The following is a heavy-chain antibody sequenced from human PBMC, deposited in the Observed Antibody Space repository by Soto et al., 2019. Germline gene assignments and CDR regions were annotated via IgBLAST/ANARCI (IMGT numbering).Heavy chain of an antibody. D-gene: IGHD2-15*01. J-gene: IGHJ5*02. CDR1: GVSFNSYD. Sequence: PGGSLSLSCAASGVSFNSYDMHWVRQAPGKGPEWVAIIPYDGSNTYYSDSVRGRFTISRDNSKDTLYLQTHRLRSEDTAIYSCARISRYCSGGDCHAWGQGTQVTVSS. CDR2: IPYDGSNT. V-gene: IGHV3-30*02. CDR3: ARISRYCSGGDCHA.